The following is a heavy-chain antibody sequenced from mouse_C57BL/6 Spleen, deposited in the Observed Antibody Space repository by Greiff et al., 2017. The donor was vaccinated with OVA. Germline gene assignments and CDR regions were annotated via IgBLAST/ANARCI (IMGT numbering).Heavy chain of an antibody. J-gene: IGHJ3*01. CDR3: ARAAQATATPWLAY. D-gene: IGHD3-2*02. CDR1: GYTFTSYW. Sequence: QVQLQQPGAELVKPGASVKMSCKASGYTFTSYWITWVKQRPGQGLEWIGDIYPGSGSTNYNEKFKSKATLTVDTSSSTAYMQLSSLTSEDSAVYYCARAAQATATPWLAYWGQGTLVTVSA. CDR2: IYPGSGST. V-gene: IGHV1-55*01.